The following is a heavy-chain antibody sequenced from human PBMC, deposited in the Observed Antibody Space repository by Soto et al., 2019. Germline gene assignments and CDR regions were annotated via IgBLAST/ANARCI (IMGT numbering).Heavy chain of an antibody. V-gene: IGHV1-2*02. Sequence: QVQLVQSGADVKTPGASVRVSCKASGYTFTGYYVHWVRAAPGQGLEWMGWINPETGGTSYAQKFQGRVTLSRDTSINTAYLELSRLRFDDAAVYFCARERYQVISDGMDVWGQGPTVTVSS. J-gene: IGHJ6*01. D-gene: IGHD2-2*01. CDR2: INPETGGT. CDR3: ARERYQVISDGMDV. CDR1: GYTFTGYY.